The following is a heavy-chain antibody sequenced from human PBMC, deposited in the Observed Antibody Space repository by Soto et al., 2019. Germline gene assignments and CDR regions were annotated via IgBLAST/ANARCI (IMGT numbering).Heavy chain of an antibody. J-gene: IGHJ4*02. D-gene: IGHD6-13*01. CDR2: INPNSGGT. Sequence: SAKVSCKASSYTFTGYYMHWVRQAPGQGLEWMGWINPNSGGTNYAQKFQGWVTMTRDTSISKAYMELSRLRSDDTAVYYCARDGAAAGNFDYWGQGTLVTVYS. CDR3: ARDGAAAGNFDY. V-gene: IGHV1-2*04. CDR1: SYTFTGYY.